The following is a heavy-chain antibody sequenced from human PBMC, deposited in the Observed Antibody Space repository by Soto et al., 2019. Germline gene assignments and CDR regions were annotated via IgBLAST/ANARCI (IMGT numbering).Heavy chain of an antibody. Sequence: SEPLSLNCTASGGSVSSYYWRWILQPPGKGLEWIGYIYYSWSTNYNPSLKSRVTISVDTSKNQFSLKLSSVTAADTAVYYCASGRVITVTTSWFDYWFQGTRVTVA. D-gene: IGHD4-4*01. CDR3: ASGRVITVTTSWFDY. CDR2: IYYSWST. V-gene: IGHV4-59*02. CDR1: GGSVSSYY. J-gene: IGHJ4*02.